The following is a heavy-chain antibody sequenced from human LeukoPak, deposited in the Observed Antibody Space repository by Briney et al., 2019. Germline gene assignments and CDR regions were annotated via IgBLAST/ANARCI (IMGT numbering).Heavy chain of an antibody. V-gene: IGHV3-7*01. Sequence: GGSLRLSCAASGFTFSTYWMSWVRQAPGKGLEWVANIKQDGSGEFCVDSVKGRFTFSRDNAKKSLYLQMNSLRAEDTAVYYCARGKVHDYWGQGTLATVSS. CDR1: GFTFSTYW. CDR2: IKQDGSGE. J-gene: IGHJ4*02. CDR3: ARGKVHDY.